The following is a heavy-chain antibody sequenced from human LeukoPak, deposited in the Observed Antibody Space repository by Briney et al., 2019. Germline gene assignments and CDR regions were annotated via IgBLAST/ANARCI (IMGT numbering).Heavy chain of an antibody. Sequence: GASVKVSCKASGYTFTSYYMHWVRQAPGQGREWMGVINPSGGSASYAQKFQGRVTMTRDTSTSTVYMELSSLRSEDTAVYYCARDRGGDLQDYWGQGTLVTVSS. CDR2: INPSGGSA. CDR1: GYTFTSYY. D-gene: IGHD2-21*02. J-gene: IGHJ4*02. V-gene: IGHV1-46*01. CDR3: ARDRGGDLQDY.